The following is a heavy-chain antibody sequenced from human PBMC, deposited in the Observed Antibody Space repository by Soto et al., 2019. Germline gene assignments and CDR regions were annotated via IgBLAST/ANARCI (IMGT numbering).Heavy chain of an antibody. CDR1: AYTFTDLS. V-gene: IGHV1-24*01. D-gene: IGHD4-17*01. J-gene: IGHJ3*02. Sequence: ASVNVSCNASAYTFTDLSMHWVRQARGKGLEWMGGFDPEDGETIYAQKFQGRVTITEDTSTDTAYMELSSLRSEDTAVYYCATGDYRHYVCAIDIRGQGNMVT. CDR2: FDPEDGET. CDR3: ATGDYRHYVCAIDI.